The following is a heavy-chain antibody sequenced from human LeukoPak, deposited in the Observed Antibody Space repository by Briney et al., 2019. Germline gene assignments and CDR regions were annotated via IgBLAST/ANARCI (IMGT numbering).Heavy chain of an antibody. V-gene: IGHV3-66*01. Sequence: GSLRLSCAASGFNVSSNYMSWVRQAPGKGLEWVSVIYRGGSTYYADSVKGRFTISRDNSKNTLYLQMNSLRAEDMAVYYCARGGNWKAFDIWGQGTMVTVSS. CDR2: IYRGGST. CDR3: ARGGNWKAFDI. J-gene: IGHJ3*02. D-gene: IGHD1-20*01. CDR1: GFNVSSNY.